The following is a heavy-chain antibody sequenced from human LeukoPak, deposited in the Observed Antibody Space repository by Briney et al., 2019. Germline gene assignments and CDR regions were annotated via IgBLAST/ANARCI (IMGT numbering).Heavy chain of an antibody. D-gene: IGHD6-19*01. CDR3: AKGGMAVAGTKFDY. CDR2: ISGSGGST. CDR1: GFTISSYV. J-gene: IGHJ4*02. Sequence: GGSLRLSCAASGFTISSYVMHWVGQAPGKGLEWVSAISGSGGSTYYADSVKGRFTISRDNSKNTLYLQMNSLRAEDTAVYYCAKGGMAVAGTKFDYWGQGTLVTVSS. V-gene: IGHV3-23*01.